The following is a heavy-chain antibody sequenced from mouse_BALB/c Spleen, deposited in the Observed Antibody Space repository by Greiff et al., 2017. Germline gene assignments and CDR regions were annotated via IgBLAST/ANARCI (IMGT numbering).Heavy chain of an antibody. CDR1: GFTFTDYY. J-gene: IGHJ2*01. CDR3: ARGHYFDY. CDR2: IRNKANGYTT. V-gene: IGHV7-3*02. Sequence: EVQGVESGGGLVQPGGSLRLSCATSGFTFTDYYMSWVRQPPGKALEWLGFIRNKANGYTTEYSASVKGRFTISRDNSQSILYLQMNTLRAEDSATYYCARGHYFDYWGQGTTLTVSS.